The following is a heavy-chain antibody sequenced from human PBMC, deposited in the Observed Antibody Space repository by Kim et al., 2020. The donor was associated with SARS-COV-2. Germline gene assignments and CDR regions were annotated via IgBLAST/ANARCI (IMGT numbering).Heavy chain of an antibody. D-gene: IGHD3-22*01. J-gene: IGHJ4*02. V-gene: IGHV4-59*01. CDR3: ARGYYDSSMDC. CDR1: GGSISTYY. Sequence: SETLSLTCTVSGGSISTYYWSWIRQPPGKRLQWIGYIYYSGSTDYNPSLKSRVTISVDTSKNQFSLMLSSVTAADTAVYYCARGYYDSSMDCWGQGTLVTVSS. CDR2: IYYSGST.